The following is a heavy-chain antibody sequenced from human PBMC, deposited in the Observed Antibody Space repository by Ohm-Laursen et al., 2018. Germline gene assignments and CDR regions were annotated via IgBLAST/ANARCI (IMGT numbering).Heavy chain of an antibody. D-gene: IGHD1-7*01. Sequence: SLRLSCAASGFTVSSDHMNWVRQAPGKGLEWVSIIYSGGSTSYADSVKGRFTISRDNFKNTLFLQMNSLRAEDTAVYYCARSAVDWNYAGPWGQGTLVTVSS. CDR2: IYSGGST. J-gene: IGHJ5*02. V-gene: IGHV3-53*05. CDR1: GFTVSSDH. CDR3: ARSAVDWNYAGP.